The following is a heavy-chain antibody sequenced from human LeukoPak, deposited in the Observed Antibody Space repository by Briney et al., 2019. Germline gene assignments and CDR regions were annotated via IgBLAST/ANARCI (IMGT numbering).Heavy chain of an antibody. Sequence: GGSLRLSCAASGFPFSSYAMHWVRQAPGKGLEWVAVISYDGSNKYYADSVKGRFTISRDNSKNTLYLQMNSLRAEDTAVYYCARDFAGAAAGFKHLDYWGQGTLVTVSS. D-gene: IGHD6-13*01. V-gene: IGHV3-30-3*01. CDR1: GFPFSSYA. CDR3: ARDFAGAAAGFKHLDY. CDR2: ISYDGSNK. J-gene: IGHJ4*02.